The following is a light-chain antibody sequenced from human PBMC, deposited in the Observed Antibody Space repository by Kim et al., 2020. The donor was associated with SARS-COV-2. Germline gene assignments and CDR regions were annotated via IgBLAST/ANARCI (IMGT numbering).Light chain of an antibody. Sequence: GQSITLSCTGTNSDVGAYNYVSWYQQHPGKAPKLMIYDVSERPSGVSNRFSGSKSGNTASLTISGLQAEDEADYHCTSYTKSDTLVFGGGTQLTVL. V-gene: IGLV2-14*04. CDR2: DVS. J-gene: IGLJ2*01. CDR1: NSDVGAYNY. CDR3: TSYTKSDTLV.